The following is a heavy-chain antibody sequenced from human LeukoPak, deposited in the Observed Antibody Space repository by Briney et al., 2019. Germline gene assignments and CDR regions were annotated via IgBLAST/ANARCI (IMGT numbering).Heavy chain of an antibody. CDR2: ISGSSGST. Sequence: PGGSLRLSCAASGFTFNNYAMSWVRQAPGKGLEWVSAISGSSGSTYYADSVKGRFTISRDNSKNSLYLQMNSLRAEDTAVYYCARRYCSSTSCGDAFDIWGQGTMVTVSS. CDR3: ARRYCSSTSCGDAFDI. J-gene: IGHJ3*02. D-gene: IGHD2-2*01. CDR1: GFTFNNYA. V-gene: IGHV3-23*01.